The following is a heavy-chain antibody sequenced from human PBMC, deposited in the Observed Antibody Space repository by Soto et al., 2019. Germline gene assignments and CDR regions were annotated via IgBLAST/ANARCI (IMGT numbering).Heavy chain of an antibody. Sequence: SETLSLTCSVSGVSMRNSYWTWIRQSAGKGLEWIGRISTSGNTNYNPSLNSRLTMSVDTSKNQVSLKLTSVTAADTAVYYCARGGGVPALGDPWGQGTLVTAPQ. CDR3: ARGGGVPALGDP. J-gene: IGHJ5*02. V-gene: IGHV4-4*07. CDR2: ISTSGNT. D-gene: IGHD3-16*01. CDR1: GVSMRNSY.